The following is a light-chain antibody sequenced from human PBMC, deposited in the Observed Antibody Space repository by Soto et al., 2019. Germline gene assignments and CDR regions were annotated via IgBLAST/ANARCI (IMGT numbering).Light chain of an antibody. Sequence: QPVLTQPPSVSGAPGQRVTIPCTGSSSNLGAGYDAHWYQLLPGTAPKLLVYDTTNRPSGVSDRFSGSKSGTSASLAITGLQADDEADYYCQTYDNSLSAYVFGTGTKVTVL. CDR3: QTYDNSLSAYV. V-gene: IGLV1-40*01. CDR1: SSNLGAGYD. J-gene: IGLJ1*01. CDR2: DTT.